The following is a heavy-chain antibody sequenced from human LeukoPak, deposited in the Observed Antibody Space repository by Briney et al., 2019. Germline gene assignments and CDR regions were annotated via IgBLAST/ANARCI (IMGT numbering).Heavy chain of an antibody. CDR3: ARRRGYYPFDY. Sequence: SETLSLTCAVYGGSFSGYYWSWIRQPPGKGLEWIGEINHSGSTNYNPSLKSRVTISVDTSKNQFSLKLSSVTAADTAVYYCARRRGYYPFDYWGQGTLVTVSS. CDR2: INHSGST. J-gene: IGHJ4*02. V-gene: IGHV4-34*01. CDR1: GGSFSGYY. D-gene: IGHD3-22*01.